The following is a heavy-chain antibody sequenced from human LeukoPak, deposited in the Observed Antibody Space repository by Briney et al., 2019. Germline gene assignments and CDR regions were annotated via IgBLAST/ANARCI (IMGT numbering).Heavy chain of an antibody. D-gene: IGHD5-12*01. J-gene: IGHJ4*02. CDR1: GFHLSGYW. V-gene: IGHV3-7*01. CDR2: LHADGNEK. Sequence: PGGSLNLSFAAPGFHLSGYWKSRGRQAPGKGLEWVARLHADGNEKYFVHSVKGRFTVSRDNAKNSLYLQMNSLRVEDTAVYYCARGGYSFDYLGQGALVTVSS. CDR3: ARGGYSFDY.